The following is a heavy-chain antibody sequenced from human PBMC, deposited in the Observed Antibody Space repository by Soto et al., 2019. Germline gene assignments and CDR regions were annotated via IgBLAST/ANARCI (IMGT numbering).Heavy chain of an antibody. D-gene: IGHD2-15*01. V-gene: IGHV4-59*01. CDR1: GGSISSYY. CDR3: ARDSSGARQYQYIDY. Sequence: PSETLSLTCTVAGGSISSYYWSWIRQPPGKGPEWIGYIYYSGSTNYNPSLKSRVTISVDTSKNQFSLKLSSVTATDTAVYYCARDSSGARQYQYIDYWGQGTLVTVSS. CDR2: IYYSGST. J-gene: IGHJ4*02.